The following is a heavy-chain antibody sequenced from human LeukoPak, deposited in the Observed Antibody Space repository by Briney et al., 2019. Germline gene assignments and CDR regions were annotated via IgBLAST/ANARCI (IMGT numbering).Heavy chain of an antibody. Sequence: SETLSLTCTVSGGSISSGNFYWSWIRQPAGKGLEWIGRIYASGSTSYNPSLKSRVTISVDTSKNQFSLKLSSVTAADTAVYYCARDLGAVAGSWGQGTLVTVSS. D-gene: IGHD6-19*01. CDR1: GGSISSGNFY. J-gene: IGHJ4*02. CDR3: ARDLGAVAGS. CDR2: IYASGST. V-gene: IGHV4-61*02.